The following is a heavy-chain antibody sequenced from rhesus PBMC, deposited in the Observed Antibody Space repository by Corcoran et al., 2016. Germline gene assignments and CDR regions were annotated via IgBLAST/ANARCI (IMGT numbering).Heavy chain of an antibody. J-gene: IGHJ4*01. CDR1: GGSFSGYY. D-gene: IGHD4-29*01. Sequence: QVQLQESGPGLVKPSETLSLTCAVSGGSFSGYYWGWIRQPPGKGLEWIVYIGVSGAAPDYHPSLKGRVTSSTGTSKNRFSLKLSSVTAADTAVYYCARLPRYGSSYCFWGQGVLVTVSS. V-gene: IGHV4-165*01. CDR3: ARLPRYGSSYCF. CDR2: IGVSGAAP.